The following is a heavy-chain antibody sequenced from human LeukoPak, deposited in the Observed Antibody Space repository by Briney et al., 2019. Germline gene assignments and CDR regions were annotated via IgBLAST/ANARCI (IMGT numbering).Heavy chain of an antibody. Sequence: SETLSLTCRVSGDSIRSYYWSWIRQPPGKGLEWIGYIYHSGSTNYNPSLKSRVTISVDTSKNQFSLKLSSVTAADTAVYYCARGEGYGDYFGAFDIWGQGTMVTVSS. D-gene: IGHD4-17*01. V-gene: IGHV4-59*01. CDR2: IYHSGST. CDR3: ARGEGYGDYFGAFDI. CDR1: GDSIRSYY. J-gene: IGHJ3*02.